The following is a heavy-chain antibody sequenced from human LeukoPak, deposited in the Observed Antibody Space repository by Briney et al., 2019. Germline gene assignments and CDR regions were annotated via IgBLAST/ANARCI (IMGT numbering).Heavy chain of an antibody. CDR2: IIPIFGTA. J-gene: IGHJ5*02. D-gene: IGHD3-9*01. V-gene: IGHV1-69*05. Sequence: ASVKVSCKASGGTFSSYAISWVRQAPGQGLEWMGRIIPIFGTANYAQKFQGRVTITTDESTSTAYMELSSLRSEDTAVYYCARDPSGYDILTGYSWFDPWGQGTLVSVSS. CDR1: GGTFSSYA. CDR3: ARDPSGYDILTGYSWFDP.